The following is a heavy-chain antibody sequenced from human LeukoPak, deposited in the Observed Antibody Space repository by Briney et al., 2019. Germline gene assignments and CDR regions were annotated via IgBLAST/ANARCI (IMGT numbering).Heavy chain of an antibody. V-gene: IGHV5-51*04. CDR3: ARGILRDYYFDY. J-gene: IGHJ4*02. CDR2: IYPGDSYT. D-gene: IGHD3-3*02. CDR1: GYSFTSYW. Sequence: GESLKISCKGSGYSFTSYWIGWVRQMPGKGLEWMGIIYPGDSYTRYSPPFQGQVTIPADKPISIPYLQWRRLKDSDTAMYYRARGILRDYYFDYWGRGTQVTVSS.